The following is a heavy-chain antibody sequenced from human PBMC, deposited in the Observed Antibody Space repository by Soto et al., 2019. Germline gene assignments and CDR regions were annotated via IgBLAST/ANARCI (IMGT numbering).Heavy chain of an antibody. D-gene: IGHD3-3*01. Sequence: AGGSLRLSCAASGFTFSSYGMHWVRQAPGKGLEWVAVISYDGSNKYYADSVKGRFTISRDNSKNTLYLQMNSLRAEDTAVYYCAKVGGMGYYDFWSGYYSGYYYGMDVWGQGTTVTV. J-gene: IGHJ6*02. CDR1: GFTFSSYG. V-gene: IGHV3-30*18. CDR2: ISYDGSNK. CDR3: AKVGGMGYYDFWSGYYSGYYYGMDV.